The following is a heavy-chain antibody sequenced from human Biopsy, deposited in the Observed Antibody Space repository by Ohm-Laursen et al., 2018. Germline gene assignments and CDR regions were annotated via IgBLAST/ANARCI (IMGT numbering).Heavy chain of an antibody. CDR2: ISDRGTT. Sequence: TLSLTCTVSGGSISSDYWSWIRQSPRKGLEWIGHISDRGTTNSNPSLRGRITISVDTSKNQFSLKLNSASAADTALFFCARLYRLDDYWNDDPPDAFDVWGPGTMVTVSS. CDR1: GGSISSDY. V-gene: IGHV4-59*01. CDR3: ARLYRLDDYWNDDPPDAFDV. D-gene: IGHD3-3*01. J-gene: IGHJ3*01.